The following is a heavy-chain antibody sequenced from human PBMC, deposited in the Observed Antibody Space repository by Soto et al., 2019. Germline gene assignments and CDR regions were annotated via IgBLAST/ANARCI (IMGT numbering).Heavy chain of an antibody. J-gene: IGHJ6*03. D-gene: IGHD3-3*01. V-gene: IGHV3-23*01. CDR3: AKDGFLEWLLLDYMDV. Sequence: GGSLRLSCAASGFTFSSYAMSWVRQAPGKWLELVSAISGSGVSTYYADSVKGRFTISRDNSKNTLYLQMNSLRAEDTAVFYCAKDGFLEWLLLDYMDVWGKGTTVTVSS. CDR1: GFTFSSYA. CDR2: ISGSGVST.